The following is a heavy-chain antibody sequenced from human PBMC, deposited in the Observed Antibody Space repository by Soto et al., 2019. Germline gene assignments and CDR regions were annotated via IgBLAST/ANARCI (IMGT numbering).Heavy chain of an antibody. Sequence: GASVKVSCKASGYTFTSYGISWVRQAPEQGLEWMGWISAYNGNTNYAQKLQGRVTMTTDTSTSTAYMELRSLRSDDTAVYYCARSSITIFGVVIREPYYYYYYGMDVWGQGTTVTVSS. V-gene: IGHV1-18*01. CDR3: ARSSITIFGVVIREPYYYYYYGMDV. J-gene: IGHJ6*02. CDR2: ISAYNGNT. D-gene: IGHD3-3*01. CDR1: GYTFTSYG.